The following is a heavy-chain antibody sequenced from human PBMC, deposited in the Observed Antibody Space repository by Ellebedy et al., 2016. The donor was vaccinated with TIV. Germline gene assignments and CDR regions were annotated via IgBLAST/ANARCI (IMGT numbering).Heavy chain of an antibody. Sequence: MPSETLSLTCTVSGDSMNSDDYFWSWIRQHPGKGLEWIGYIYNSGSTYYNPSLKSRVTISVDTSKNQFSLKLSSVTAADTAVYYCAREGGPWLALADYWGQGTLVTVSS. CDR1: GDSMNSDDYF. D-gene: IGHD6-19*01. CDR3: AREGGPWLALADY. CDR2: IYNSGST. V-gene: IGHV4-31*03. J-gene: IGHJ4*02.